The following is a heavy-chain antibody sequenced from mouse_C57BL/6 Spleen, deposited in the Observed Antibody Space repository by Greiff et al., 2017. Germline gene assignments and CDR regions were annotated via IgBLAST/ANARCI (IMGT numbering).Heavy chain of an antibody. V-gene: IGHV6-6*01. CDR2: IRNKANNHAT. Sequence: EVQLQQSGGGLVQPGGSMKLSCAASGFTFSDAWMDWVRQSPEKGLEWVAEIRNKANNHATYYAESVKGRFTISRDDSKSSVYLQMNSLRAEDTGIYYCTRVGYSNPDYWGQGTTLTVSS. D-gene: IGHD2-5*01. CDR1: GFTFSDAW. J-gene: IGHJ2*01. CDR3: TRVGYSNPDY.